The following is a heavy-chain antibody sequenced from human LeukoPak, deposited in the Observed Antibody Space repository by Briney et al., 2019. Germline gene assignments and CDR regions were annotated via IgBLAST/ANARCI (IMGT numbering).Heavy chain of an antibody. V-gene: IGHV4-59*01. J-gene: IGHJ4*02. Sequence: SETLSLTCTVSGGSISNYYRGWIRQPPGKGLEWIGYIYHSGSTYYNPSLESRVTISVDTSKNQFSLKLSSVTAADTAVYYCAREFSWSGFFDYWGQGTLVTVSS. CDR3: AREFSWSGFFDY. CDR1: GGSISNYY. D-gene: IGHD3-3*01. CDR2: IYHSGST.